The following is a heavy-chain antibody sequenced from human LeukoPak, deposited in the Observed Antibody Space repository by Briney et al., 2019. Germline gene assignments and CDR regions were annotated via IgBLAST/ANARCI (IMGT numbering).Heavy chain of an antibody. J-gene: IGHJ4*02. CDR1: GGSFSGYY. V-gene: IGHV4-34*01. CDR3: ARGKTRYGDNVLWYY. Sequence: KPSETLSLTCAVYGGSFSGYYWSWIRQPPGKGLEWIGEINHSGSTNYNPSLKSRVTISVDTSKNRFSLKLTSVTAADTAVYYCARGKTRYGDNVLWYYWGQGTLVTVSS. CDR2: INHSGST. D-gene: IGHD4-17*01.